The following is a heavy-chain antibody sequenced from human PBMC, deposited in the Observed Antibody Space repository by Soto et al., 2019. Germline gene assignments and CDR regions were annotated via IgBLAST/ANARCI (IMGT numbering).Heavy chain of an antibody. CDR2: ITDSGGSK. D-gene: IGHD1-1*01. Sequence: PGGSLRLSCAASGFTFSSVAMAWVRQAPGKGLEWVSSITDSGGSKDYADSVKGRFTISRDNSRNTLYLQMNSLRADDTAVYYCAKLYWNPRYFDYWGQGTRVTVSS. CDR1: GFTFSSVA. J-gene: IGHJ4*02. V-gene: IGHV3-23*01. CDR3: AKLYWNPRYFDY.